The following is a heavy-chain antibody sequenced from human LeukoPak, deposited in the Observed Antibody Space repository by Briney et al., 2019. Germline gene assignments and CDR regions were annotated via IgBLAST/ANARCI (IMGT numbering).Heavy chain of an antibody. Sequence: SETLSLTCAVYGGSFSGYYWSWIRQPPGKGLEWIGEINHSGSTNYNPSLKSRVTISVDTSKNQFSLKLSSVTAADTAVYYCARVVPSNRGDYWGQGTLVTVSS. CDR2: INHSGST. D-gene: IGHD6-13*01. V-gene: IGHV4-34*01. CDR3: ARVVPSNRGDY. J-gene: IGHJ4*02. CDR1: GGSFSGYY.